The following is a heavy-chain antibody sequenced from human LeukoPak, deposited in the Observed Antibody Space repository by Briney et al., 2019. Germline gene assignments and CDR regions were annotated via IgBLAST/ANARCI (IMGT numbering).Heavy chain of an antibody. Sequence: SETLSLTCAVSGESFSGFSGYYWSWIRQTPGKGLEWIGSIYHSGSTYYNPSLKSRVTISVDTSKNQFSLKLSSGTAADTAVYYCGILTLSPGWGQGTLVTVSS. CDR3: GILTLSPG. CDR1: GESFSGFSGYY. CDR2: IYHSGST. J-gene: IGHJ4*02. V-gene: IGHV4-38-2*01. D-gene: IGHD1-14*01.